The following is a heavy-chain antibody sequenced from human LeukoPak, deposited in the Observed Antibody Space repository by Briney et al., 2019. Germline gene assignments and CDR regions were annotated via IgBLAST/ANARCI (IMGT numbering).Heavy chain of an antibody. CDR3: AKDTSSGWPYSFDY. CDR1: GGSISSSNW. CDR2: VYRSGST. V-gene: IGHV4-4*02. J-gene: IGHJ4*02. Sequence: PSETLSLTCAVSGGSISSSNWWTWVRQSPGKGLEWIGEVYRSGSTNYSPSLKSRVTISVDNSKDQVSLKLTSVTAADTAVYYCAKDTSSGWPYSFDYWGQGTLVTVSS. D-gene: IGHD6-19*01.